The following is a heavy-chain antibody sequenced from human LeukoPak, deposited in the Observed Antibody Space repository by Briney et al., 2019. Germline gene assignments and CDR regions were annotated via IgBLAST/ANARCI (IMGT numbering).Heavy chain of an antibody. CDR2: IYYSGST. J-gene: IGHJ1*01. D-gene: IGHD1-26*01. CDR3: ARALSGTYGLFQH. Sequence: SETPSLTCTVSGGSISNYYWSWIRQPPGKGLEWIGYIYYSGSTYYNPSLRSRVTISVDTSKNQFSLNLNSVTAADTAVYYCARALSGTYGLFQHWGQGTLVTVSS. CDR1: GGSISNYY. V-gene: IGHV4-59*01.